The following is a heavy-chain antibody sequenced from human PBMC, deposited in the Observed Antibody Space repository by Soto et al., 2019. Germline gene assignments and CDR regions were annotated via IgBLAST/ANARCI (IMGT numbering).Heavy chain of an antibody. CDR1: GGSISSSNW. D-gene: IGHD3-22*01. J-gene: IGHJ4*02. Sequence: PSETLSLTCAVSGGSISSSNWWSWVRQPPGKGLEWIGEIYHSGSTNYNPSLKSRVTISVDKSKNQFSLKLSSVTAADTAVYYCARDASGYYDSSGPGYWGQGTLVTVSS. CDR2: IYHSGST. V-gene: IGHV4-4*02. CDR3: ARDASGYYDSSGPGY.